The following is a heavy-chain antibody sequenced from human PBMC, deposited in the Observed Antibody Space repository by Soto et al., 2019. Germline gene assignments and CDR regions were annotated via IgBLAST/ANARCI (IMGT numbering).Heavy chain of an antibody. Sequence: QVQLQESGPGLVKPSQTLSLTCTVSGGSISSGGYYWSWIRQHPGKGLEWIGYIYYIGRTYYNPSLKIRVTISVDTSKNQFSLKLSSVTAADTAVYYCARLLWFGELSGYYGMDVWGQGTTVTVSS. J-gene: IGHJ6*02. CDR1: GGSISSGGYY. D-gene: IGHD3-10*01. CDR3: ARLLWFGELSGYYGMDV. V-gene: IGHV4-31*03. CDR2: IYYIGRT.